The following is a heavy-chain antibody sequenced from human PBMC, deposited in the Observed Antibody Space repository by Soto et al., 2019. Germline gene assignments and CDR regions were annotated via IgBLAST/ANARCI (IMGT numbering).Heavy chain of an antibody. D-gene: IGHD3-3*01. CDR2: ISGSGGST. V-gene: IGHV3-23*01. J-gene: IGHJ4*02. CDR1: GFTFSSYA. Sequence: GGSLRLSCAASGFTFSSYAMSWVRQAPGKGLEWVSAISGSGGSTYYADSVKGRFTISRDNSKNTLYLQMNSLRAEDTAVYYCAKDQGAPGRIFGVTPRSRVLYYFDYWGQGTLVTVSS. CDR3: AKDQGAPGRIFGVTPRSRVLYYFDY.